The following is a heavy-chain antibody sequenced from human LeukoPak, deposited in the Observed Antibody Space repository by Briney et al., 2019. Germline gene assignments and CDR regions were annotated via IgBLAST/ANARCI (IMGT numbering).Heavy chain of an antibody. CDR2: IQYSGST. Sequence: PSETLSLTCTVSGGSISSYYWRWIRQPPGKGLEWIGYIQYSGSTNYNPSLKSRVTISVETSKNQFSLKLSSVTAADTAVYYCARVTWFPGTSYYYMDVWGKGTTVTVSS. CDR1: GGSISSYY. D-gene: IGHD1-1*01. CDR3: ARVTWFPGTSYYYMDV. V-gene: IGHV4-59*01. J-gene: IGHJ6*03.